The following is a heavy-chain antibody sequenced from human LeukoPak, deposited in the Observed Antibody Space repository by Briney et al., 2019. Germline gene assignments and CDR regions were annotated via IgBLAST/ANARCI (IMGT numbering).Heavy chain of an antibody. Sequence: GRSLRLSCAASGSNFNTYGMHWVRQAPGKGLEWVAILWDDGTTQYYAESVKGRFTISRDNSKHTVYLQLNSLRGDDTAVYYCARESLLVPGTIDYWGQGTLVTVSS. D-gene: IGHD6-19*01. V-gene: IGHV3-33*01. CDR2: LWDDGTTQ. CDR3: ARESLLVPGTIDY. CDR1: GSNFNTYG. J-gene: IGHJ4*02.